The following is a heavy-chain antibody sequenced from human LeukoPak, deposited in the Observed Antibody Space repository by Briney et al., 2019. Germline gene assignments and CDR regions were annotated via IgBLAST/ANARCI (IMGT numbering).Heavy chain of an antibody. CDR2: IYYSGST. V-gene: IGHV4-59*01. CDR1: GGSISSYY. J-gene: IGHJ4*02. CDR3: ARGRFLEWFLVN. Sequence: SETLSLTCTVSGGSISSYYWSWLRQPPGKGLEWIGYIYYSGSTYYNPSLKGRVTISVDTSKNQFSLKLSSVTAADTAVYYCARGRFLEWFLVNWGQGTLVTVSS. D-gene: IGHD3-3*01.